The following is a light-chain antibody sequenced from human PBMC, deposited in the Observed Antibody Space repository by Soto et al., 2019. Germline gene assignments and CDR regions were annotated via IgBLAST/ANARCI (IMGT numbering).Light chain of an antibody. J-gene: IGKJ3*01. CDR2: DTS. V-gene: IGKV3-11*01. CDR1: QTVSNK. Sequence: EIVLTQSPATLSSSPGERATLSCRASQTVSNKLAWYQHKPGQAPRLLIYDTSNRATGVPARFSGSGSGTDFTLTISSLEPEDFAVYYCQQYGFSPFTFGPGTKVDIK. CDR3: QQYGFSPFT.